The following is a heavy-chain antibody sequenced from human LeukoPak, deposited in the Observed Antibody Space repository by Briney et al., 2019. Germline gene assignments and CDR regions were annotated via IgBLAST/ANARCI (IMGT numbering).Heavy chain of an antibody. V-gene: IGHV1-58*02. D-gene: IGHD3-3*01. Sequence: SVKVSCKASGFTCTSSAMQWVRQARGQRLEWIGWIVVGSGNTNYAQKFQERVTITRDMSTSTAYMELSSLRSEDTAVYYCAATNYDFWSGMSGFDPWGQGTLVTVSS. CDR1: GFTCTSSA. J-gene: IGHJ5*02. CDR2: IVVGSGNT. CDR3: AATNYDFWSGMSGFDP.